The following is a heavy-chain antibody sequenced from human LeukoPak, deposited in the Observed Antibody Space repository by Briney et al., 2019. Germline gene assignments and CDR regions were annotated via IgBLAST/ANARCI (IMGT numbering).Heavy chain of an antibody. CDR3: ARDRSWVQPLGY. V-gene: IGHV7-4-1*02. D-gene: IGHD1-1*01. CDR1: GYTFTANA. CDR2: INTNTGNP. J-gene: IGHJ4*02. Sequence: GASVKVSCKASGYTFTANAMNWVRQAPGQGLEWMGWINTNTGNPTYSQGFTERFVFSLDTSVSTAYLQINNLKSDDTAVYLCARDRSWVQPLGYWGQGTLVTVST.